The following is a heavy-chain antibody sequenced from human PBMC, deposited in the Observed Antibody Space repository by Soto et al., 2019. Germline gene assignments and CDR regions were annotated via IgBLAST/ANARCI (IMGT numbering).Heavy chain of an antibody. Sequence: EVQLVESGGGLVQPGGSLKLSCAASGFTFSGSAMNWVRQASGKGLEWVGRIRSKANSYATAYAASVKGRFTISRDDSKNTAYLQMNSLKTEDTAVYYCTSHGIPDYYDSSGYFYWGQGTLVTVSS. CDR2: IRSKANSYAT. CDR3: TSHGIPDYYDSSGYFY. CDR1: GFTFSGSA. V-gene: IGHV3-73*02. D-gene: IGHD3-22*01. J-gene: IGHJ4*02.